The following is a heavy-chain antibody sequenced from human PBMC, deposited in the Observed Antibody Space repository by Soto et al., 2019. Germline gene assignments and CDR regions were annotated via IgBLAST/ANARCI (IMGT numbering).Heavy chain of an antibody. J-gene: IGHJ6*03. CDR2: IYYSEST. CDR3: ARDGLGVGYCSSTSCYGVRGYMDV. Sequence: SGTLSLTRPVSGGSLSRYYSGWVPPPPGKGLEWVGDIYYSESTNYNPSLKSRVTISVDTSKNQFSLKLSSVTAADTAVYYCARDGLGVGYCSSTSCYGVRGYMDVWXKGTTVTVSS. V-gene: IGHV4-59*01. CDR1: GGSLSRYY. D-gene: IGHD2-2*03.